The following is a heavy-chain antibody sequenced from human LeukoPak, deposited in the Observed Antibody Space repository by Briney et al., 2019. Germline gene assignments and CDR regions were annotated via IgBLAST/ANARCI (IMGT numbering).Heavy chain of an antibody. J-gene: IGHJ4*02. Sequence: ASVKVSCKASGYAFTSYGFSWVRQAPGQGLEWMGWISAYNGNTNYAQKFQGRVTMTTDTSTSTAYMELRSLRSDDTAVYYCARDIAVAGTRFDYWGQGTLVTVSS. CDR1: GYAFTSYG. CDR3: ARDIAVAGTRFDY. D-gene: IGHD6-19*01. V-gene: IGHV1-18*01. CDR2: ISAYNGNT.